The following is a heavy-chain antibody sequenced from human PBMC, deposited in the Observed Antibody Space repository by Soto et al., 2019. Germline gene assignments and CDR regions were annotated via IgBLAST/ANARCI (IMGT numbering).Heavy chain of an antibody. J-gene: IGHJ4*02. D-gene: IGHD5-12*01. CDR1: GGSIRTHY. Sequence: QVQLQESGPGLVKPSETLSLICTVSGGSIRTHYWSWIRQPPGKGLEWIAYIYNSGSINYNSSLKSRVTISVATSKNQFSLKLSSVTAADTAVYYCARHLRYSAYDFWGQGTLVTVSS. V-gene: IGHV4-59*08. CDR3: ARHLRYSAYDF. CDR2: IYNSGSI.